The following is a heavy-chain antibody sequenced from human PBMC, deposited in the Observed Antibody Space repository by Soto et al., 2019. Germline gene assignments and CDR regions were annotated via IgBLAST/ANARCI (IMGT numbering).Heavy chain of an antibody. CDR1: RGTLSNYA. CDR3: ARTQPQSVFGGFDI. D-gene: IGHD2-15*01. V-gene: IGHV1-69*06. J-gene: IGHJ3*02. Sequence: GASVKVSCKASRGTLSNYAISWVRQAPGQGLEWMGGIIPIFGTTNYAQKFQGRVTITADKSTSTAYMELRSLRSEDTAVYYCARTQPQSVFGGFDIWGQGTLVTVSS. CDR2: IIPIFGTT.